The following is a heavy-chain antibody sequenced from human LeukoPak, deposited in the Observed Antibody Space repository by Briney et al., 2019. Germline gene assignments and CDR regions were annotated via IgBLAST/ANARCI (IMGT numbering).Heavy chain of an antibody. Sequence: SETLSLTGAVYGGSFRGYYWIGIRQPPGKGLDWIGEINHSGSTNYNPSLKSRVTISVDTSKNQFSLKLSSVTAADTAVYYCARGKSGRHPPRGHFDYWGQGTLVTVSS. V-gene: IGHV4-34*01. D-gene: IGHD1-26*01. CDR1: GGSFRGYY. J-gene: IGHJ4*02. CDR2: INHSGST. CDR3: ARGKSGRHPPRGHFDY.